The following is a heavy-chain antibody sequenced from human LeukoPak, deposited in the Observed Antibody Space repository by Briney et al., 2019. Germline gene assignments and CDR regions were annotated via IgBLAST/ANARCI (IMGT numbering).Heavy chain of an antibody. CDR1: GGSISSSSDY. D-gene: IGHD6-19*01. Sequence: PSETLSLTCTVSGGSISSSSDYWDWIRQPPGKGLEWIGSIYYSGNTYYNPSLRSRVTISVDTSKNQFSLKLSSVTAADTAVYYFARHPPHAVAGPIDYWGQGTLVTVSS. CDR3: ARHPPHAVAGPIDY. J-gene: IGHJ4*02. V-gene: IGHV4-39*01. CDR2: IYYSGNT.